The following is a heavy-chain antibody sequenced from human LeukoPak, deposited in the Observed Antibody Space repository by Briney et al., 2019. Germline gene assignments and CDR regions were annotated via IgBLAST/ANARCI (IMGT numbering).Heavy chain of an antibody. CDR2: IWYDGSNK. Sequence: GGSLRLSCAASGFTFSSYGMHWVRQAPGKGLEWVAVIWYDGSNKYYADSVKGRFTISRDNSKNTLYLQRNGRRVEGTAVYYCAGSIAVAVTIDYWGEGTLVSVSS. CDR3: AGSIAVAVTIDY. CDR1: GFTFSSYG. V-gene: IGHV3-33*01. J-gene: IGHJ4*02. D-gene: IGHD6-19*01.